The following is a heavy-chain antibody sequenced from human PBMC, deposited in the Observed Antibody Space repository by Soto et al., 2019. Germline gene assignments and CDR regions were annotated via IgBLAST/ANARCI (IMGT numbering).Heavy chain of an antibody. CDR3: ARDNYIYQKPGYYGMDV. Sequence: GASVKVSCKASGGTFSSYAISWVRQAPGQGLEWMGGIIPIFGTANYAQKFQGRVTITADESTSTAYMELSSLRSEDTAVYYCARDNYIYQKPGYYGMDVWGQGTTVTVSS. V-gene: IGHV1-69*13. J-gene: IGHJ6*02. D-gene: IGHD3-10*01. CDR2: IIPIFGTA. CDR1: GGTFSSYA.